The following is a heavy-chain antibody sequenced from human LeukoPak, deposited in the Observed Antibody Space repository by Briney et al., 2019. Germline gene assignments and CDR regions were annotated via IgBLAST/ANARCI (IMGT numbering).Heavy chain of an antibody. V-gene: IGHV3-23*01. D-gene: IGHD6-13*01. CDR1: GFTFSDNA. CDR3: AKGGSWDGFDI. CDR2: ISGSGGTT. Sequence: PGGSLRLSCAASGFTFSDNAKSWVRQAPGRGLEWVSTISGSGGTTYYADSVKGRFTISRDNSKNTLYLQMNSLRAEDTAVYYCAKGGSWDGFDIWGQGTMVTVSS. J-gene: IGHJ3*02.